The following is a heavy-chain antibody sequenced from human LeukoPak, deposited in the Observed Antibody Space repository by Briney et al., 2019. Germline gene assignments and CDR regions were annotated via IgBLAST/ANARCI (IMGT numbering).Heavy chain of an antibody. CDR1: GFTFSSYA. CDR2: ISGSGGST. J-gene: IGHJ4*02. Sequence: GGSLRLSCAASGFTFSSYAMSWVRQAPGKGLEWVSAISGSGGSTYYADSVKGRFTISRDNSKNTLYLQMNSLRAEDTAVYYCAKTDSSSTSCHGDYFDYWGQGTLVTVSS. D-gene: IGHD2-2*01. CDR3: AKTDSSSTSCHGDYFDY. V-gene: IGHV3-23*01.